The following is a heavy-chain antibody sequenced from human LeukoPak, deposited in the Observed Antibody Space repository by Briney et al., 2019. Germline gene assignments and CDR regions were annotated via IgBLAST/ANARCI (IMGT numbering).Heavy chain of an antibody. CDR3: ARELVGSSGYNWFDP. Sequence: TSEPLSLTCTVSGGSVSSGSYYWSWIRQPPGQGLGWIGYIYYSGSTNYNPSLKSRVTISVDTSKNQFSLKLSSVTAADTAVYYCARELVGSSGYNWFDPWGQGTLVTVSS. CDR1: GGSVSSGSYY. J-gene: IGHJ5*02. V-gene: IGHV4-61*01. CDR2: IYYSGST. D-gene: IGHD6-19*01.